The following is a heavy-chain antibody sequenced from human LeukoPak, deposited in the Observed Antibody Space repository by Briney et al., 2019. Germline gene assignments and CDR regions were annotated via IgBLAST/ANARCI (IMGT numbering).Heavy chain of an antibody. Sequence: GGSLRLSCAASGFIFSDYAMSWVRQAPGKGLEWVSAIGYTGGSTTYYANSVKGRFTISRDNSKNTLYLQMNSLRAEDTAVYYCARPGIAVAGTRWFDPWGQGTLVTVSS. J-gene: IGHJ5*02. CDR1: GFIFSDYA. D-gene: IGHD6-19*01. CDR3: ARPGIAVAGTRWFDP. V-gene: IGHV3-23*01. CDR2: IGYTGGSTT.